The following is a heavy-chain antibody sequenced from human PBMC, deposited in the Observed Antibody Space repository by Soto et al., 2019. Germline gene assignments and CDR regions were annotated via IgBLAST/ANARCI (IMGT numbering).Heavy chain of an antibody. CDR1: DVSISSFY. J-gene: IGHJ4*02. Sequence: SETMSHTSTVSDVSISSFYLSWIRQPPGKGLEWIGYIYYSGSTNYNPSLKSRVTISVDTSKNQFSLKLSSVTAADTAVYYCARDRESSHWGQGTLVTVSS. CDR2: IYYSGST. CDR3: ARDRESSH. V-gene: IGHV4-59*12.